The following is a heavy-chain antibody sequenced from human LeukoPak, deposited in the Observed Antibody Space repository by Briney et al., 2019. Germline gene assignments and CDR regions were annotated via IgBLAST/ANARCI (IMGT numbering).Heavy chain of an antibody. CDR1: GESISGFY. V-gene: IGHV4-59*08. D-gene: IGHD5-12*01. CDR2: IHYIGTT. Sequence: SETLSLTCAVSGESISGFYWNWIRQPPGKGLEWIGNIHYIGTTYYNPSLKSRVTISVDTSKNQFSLKLSSVTAADTAVYYCARQWGVYGGSVGGIDYSGPGNLVTASS. CDR3: ARQWGVYGGSVGGIDY. J-gene: IGHJ4*02.